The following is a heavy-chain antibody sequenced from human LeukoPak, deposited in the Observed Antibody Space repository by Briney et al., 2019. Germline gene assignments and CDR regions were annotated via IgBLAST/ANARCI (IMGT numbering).Heavy chain of an antibody. Sequence: GGSLRLSCAASGFTFSSYAMHWVRQAPGKGLEWVAVISYDGSNKYYADSVKGRFTISRDNSKNTLYLQMNSLRAEDTAVYYCARESITGTTGGYFDYWGQGTLVTVSS. V-gene: IGHV3-30-3*01. J-gene: IGHJ4*02. CDR3: ARESITGTTGGYFDY. D-gene: IGHD1-7*01. CDR1: GFTFSSYA. CDR2: ISYDGSNK.